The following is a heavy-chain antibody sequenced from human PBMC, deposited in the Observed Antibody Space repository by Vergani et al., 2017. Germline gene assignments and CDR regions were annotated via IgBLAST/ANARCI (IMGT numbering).Heavy chain of an antibody. Sequence: QEQLVQSGYELKKPGASVKVSCKASGYSFNNYAIHWVRQAPGQWLEWMGWINPTTGNPTYARAFTGRFVFSLDPSISTAFLQIGSLKAEDTAVYFCSRAKRGRLAVCATDSWGQGTLLTVSS. CDR2: INPTTGNP. CDR3: SRAKRGRLAVCATDS. CDR1: GYSFNNYA. V-gene: IGHV7-4-1*01. J-gene: IGHJ4*02. D-gene: IGHD6-19*01.